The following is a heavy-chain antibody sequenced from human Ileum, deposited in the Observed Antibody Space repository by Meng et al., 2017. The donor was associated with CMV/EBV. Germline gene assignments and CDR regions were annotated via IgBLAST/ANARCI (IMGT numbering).Heavy chain of an antibody. CDR1: GASISRSTYY. CDR3: ASGDSLRAVDF. Sequence: HLHVQASGPGLVTPSDTLLLPCTVSGASISRSTYYWGWICQPPGKGREWIGSIYYSGGTYYNPSLKSRVTISVDTSKNQFSLKLNSVTAADTAVYYCASGDSLRAVDFWGQGTLVTVSS. V-gene: IGHV4-39*07. D-gene: IGHD2-21*02. CDR2: IYYSGGT. J-gene: IGHJ4*02.